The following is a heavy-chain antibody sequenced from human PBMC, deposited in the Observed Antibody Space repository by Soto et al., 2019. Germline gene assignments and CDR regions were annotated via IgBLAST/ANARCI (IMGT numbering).Heavy chain of an antibody. Sequence: EMQLVESGGGLVKPGGSLRLSCAASGFTFSNAWMSWVRQAPGKGLEWVGRIKSKTDGGTTDYAAPVKGRFTISRDDSKNTLYLQMNSLKTEDTAVYYCTTDNELLVAGSTIVVVAATQYWGQGTLVTVSS. CDR2: IKSKTDGGTT. D-gene: IGHD2-15*01. V-gene: IGHV3-15*01. J-gene: IGHJ4*02. CDR1: GFTFSNAW. CDR3: TTDNELLVAGSTIVVVAATQY.